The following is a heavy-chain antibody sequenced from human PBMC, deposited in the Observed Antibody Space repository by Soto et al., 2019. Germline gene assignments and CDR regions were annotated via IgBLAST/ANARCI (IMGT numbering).Heavy chain of an antibody. D-gene: IGHD3-10*01. J-gene: IGHJ4*02. Sequence: GGSLRLSCAASGFTFSSYAISWVRQAPGKGLEWVSGISNSGTTTYYADSVKGRFAISRDNSKNTLYLQMNSLRAEDTAIYYCAKATTRKHYGSGSSLDYWGQGTLVTVSS. CDR1: GFTFSSYA. CDR3: AKATTRKHYGSGSSLDY. V-gene: IGHV3-23*01. CDR2: ISNSGTTT.